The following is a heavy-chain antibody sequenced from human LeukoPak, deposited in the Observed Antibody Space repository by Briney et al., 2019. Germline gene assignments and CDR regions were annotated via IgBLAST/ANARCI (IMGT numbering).Heavy chain of an antibody. CDR3: TRGGVDY. CDR2: INTDGSTT. J-gene: IGHJ4*02. D-gene: IGHD3-10*01. V-gene: IGHV3-74*01. Sequence: GGSLRLSCAASGFNFDDYGMSWVRQAPGKGLVWVSRINTDGSTTSYANSVKGRFTISRDNAKNTLYLHMDSLRAEDTAVYFCTRGGVDYWGQGTLVTVSS. CDR1: GFNFDDYG.